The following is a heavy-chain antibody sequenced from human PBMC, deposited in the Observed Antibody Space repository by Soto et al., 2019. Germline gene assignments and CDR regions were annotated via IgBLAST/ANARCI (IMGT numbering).Heavy chain of an antibody. CDR3: VLREKDFWSRHYQSAD. V-gene: IGHV1-18*01. Sequence: AAVKVSCKASGYTFTSYGISWVRQAPGQGLEWMGWISAYNGNTNYAQKFQGRVTMTRNTSTSTAYMELRSLRSEDTAVYYCVLREKDFWSRHYQSADWGQGTLV. CDR2: ISAYNGNT. CDR1: GYTFTSYG. D-gene: IGHD3-3*01. J-gene: IGHJ1*01.